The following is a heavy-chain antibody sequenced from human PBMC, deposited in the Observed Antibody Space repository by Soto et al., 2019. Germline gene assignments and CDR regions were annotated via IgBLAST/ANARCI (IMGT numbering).Heavy chain of an antibody. J-gene: IGHJ6*02. Sequence: GGSLRLSCAASGFTFSTDYMTWVRQAPGKGLEWLSYTNSDTKFTNYAESVKGRFTISRDNAKNSLYLQMNSLSVEDTAVYYCARLQTISTVVTWAGLDVWGQGTTVTVS. V-gene: IGHV3-11*06. D-gene: IGHD3-3*01. CDR1: GFTFSTDY. CDR2: TNSDTKFT. CDR3: ARLQTISTVVTWAGLDV.